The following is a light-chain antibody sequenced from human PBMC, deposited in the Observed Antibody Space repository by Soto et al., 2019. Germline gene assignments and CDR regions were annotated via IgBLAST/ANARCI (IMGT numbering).Light chain of an antibody. V-gene: IGLV2-23*02. CDR2: GVN. CDR1: SSNIANYNL. Sequence: QSALTQPDSVSGSPGQSIPISCTGTSSNIANYNLVSWYQQHPGKAPKLILYGVNKRPSGVSNRFSGSKSGNTASLTISGLQAEDEAAYYCCSYTNINTRACVFGTGTKVTVL. CDR3: CSYTNINTRACV. J-gene: IGLJ1*01.